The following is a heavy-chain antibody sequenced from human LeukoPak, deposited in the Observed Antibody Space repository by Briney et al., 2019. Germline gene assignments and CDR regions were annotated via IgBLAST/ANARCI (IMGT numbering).Heavy chain of an antibody. J-gene: IGHJ4*02. CDR2: IYPGDSDT. CDR3: ARRPLDCSSTSCFDY. D-gene: IGHD2-2*01. Sequence: GESLKISCKGSGYSFTSYWIGWVGQMPGKGLEWRGIIYPGDSDTRYSPSFQGHVTISADKSISTAYLQWSSLKASDTAMYYCARRPLDCSSTSCFDYWGQGTLVTVSS. V-gene: IGHV5-51*01. CDR1: GYSFTSYW.